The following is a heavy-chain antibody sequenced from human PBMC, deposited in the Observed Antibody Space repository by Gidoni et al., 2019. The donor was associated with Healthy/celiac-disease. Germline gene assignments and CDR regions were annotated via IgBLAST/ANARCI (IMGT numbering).Heavy chain of an antibody. Sequence: QVQLVESGGGVVQPGRSLRLSCAASGFTFSSYGMHWVRQAPGKGLEWVAVISYDGSNKYYADSVKGRFTISRDNSKNTLYLQMNSLRAEDTAVYYCAKGISIDYWGQGTLVTVSS. V-gene: IGHV3-30*18. CDR1: GFTFSSYG. CDR3: AKGISIDY. CDR2: ISYDGSNK. J-gene: IGHJ4*02.